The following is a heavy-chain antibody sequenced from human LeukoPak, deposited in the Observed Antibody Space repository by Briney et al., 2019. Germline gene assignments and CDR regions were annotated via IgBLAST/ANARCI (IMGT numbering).Heavy chain of an antibody. CDR3: AKEKSDYGYFFDY. J-gene: IGHJ4*02. D-gene: IGHD4-17*01. CDR2: ITGSGGST. Sequence: GGSLRLSCAASGFTFSSYAMNWVRQAPGKGLEWVSGITGSGGSTYYADSVKGRFTISRDNSKNTLYLQMNSLRAEDTAVYYCAKEKSDYGYFFDYWGQGTLVTVSS. V-gene: IGHV3-23*01. CDR1: GFTFSSYA.